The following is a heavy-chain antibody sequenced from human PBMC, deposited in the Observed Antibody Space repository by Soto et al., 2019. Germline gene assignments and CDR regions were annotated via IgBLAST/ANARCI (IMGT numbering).Heavy chain of an antibody. D-gene: IGHD6-13*01. CDR3: ARKGAAASYAHYYMDV. Sequence: WETLSLTCTVSGGSISPYYWSWIRQPPGKGLEWIGYVYYSGNTNYNPSLESRVTISVDTSRNRFSLNLTSATAADTAVYYCARKGAAASYAHYYMDVWGRGTAVTVSS. CDR1: GGSISPYY. CDR2: VYYSGNT. J-gene: IGHJ6*03. V-gene: IGHV4-59*01.